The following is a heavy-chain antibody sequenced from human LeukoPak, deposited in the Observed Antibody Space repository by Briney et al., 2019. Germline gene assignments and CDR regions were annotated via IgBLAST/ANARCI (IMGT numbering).Heavy chain of an antibody. CDR1: GGTFSNYA. CDR3: ARDAPLQAQDY. CDR2: IIPILGIA. J-gene: IGHJ4*02. V-gene: IGHV1-69*04. Sequence: ASVKVSCKASGGTFSNYAISWVRQAPGQGLEWMGRIIPILGIANYAQKFQGRVTITADKSTSTAYMELSSLRFGDTAVYYCARDAPLQAQDYWGQGTLVTVSS.